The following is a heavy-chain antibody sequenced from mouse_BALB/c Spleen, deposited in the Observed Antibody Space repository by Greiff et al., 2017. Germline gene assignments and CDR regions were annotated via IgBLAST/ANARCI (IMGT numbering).Heavy chain of an antibody. V-gene: IGHV5-17*02. D-gene: IGHD2-3*01. J-gene: IGHJ3*01. Sequence: DVKLVESGGGLVQPGGSRKLSCAASGFTFSSFGMHWVRQAPEKGLEWVAYISSGSSTIYYADTVKGRFTISRDNPKNTLFLQMTSLRSEDTAMYYCARGDGYYLAWFAYWGQGTLVTVSA. CDR3: ARGDGYYLAWFAY. CDR2: ISSGSSTI. CDR1: GFTFSSFG.